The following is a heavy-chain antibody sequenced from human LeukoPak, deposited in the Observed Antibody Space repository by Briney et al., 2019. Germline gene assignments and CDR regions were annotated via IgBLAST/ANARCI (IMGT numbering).Heavy chain of an antibody. V-gene: IGHV3-48*01. J-gene: IGHJ4*02. CDR1: GFTFSSYS. D-gene: IGHD4/OR15-4a*01. CDR2: ISSSSSTI. CDR3: ARGTINYFDY. Sequence: GGSLGLSCAASGFTFSSYSMNWVRQAPGKGLEWVSYISSSSSTIYYADSVKGRFTISRDNAKNSLYLQMNSLRAEDTAVYYCARGTINYFDYWGQGTLVTVSS.